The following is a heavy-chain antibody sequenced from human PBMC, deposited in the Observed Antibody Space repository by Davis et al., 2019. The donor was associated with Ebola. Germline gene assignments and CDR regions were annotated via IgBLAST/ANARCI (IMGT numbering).Heavy chain of an antibody. CDR1: GGAISSGGYY. V-gene: IGHV4-31*03. CDR2: IHYSGST. Sequence: SETLSLTCTVSGGAISSGGYYWSWIRQHPGKGLEWIGYIHYSGSTYYNPSLKSRLTISVDTSKNQFSLKVRSVTAADTAVYFCARMAPPDAFDIWGQGTMVTVAS. CDR3: ARMAPPDAFDI. J-gene: IGHJ3*02. D-gene: IGHD5-24*01.